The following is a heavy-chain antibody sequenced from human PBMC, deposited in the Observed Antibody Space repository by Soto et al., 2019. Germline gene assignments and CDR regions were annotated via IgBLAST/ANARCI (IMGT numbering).Heavy chain of an antibody. Sequence: SVKVSCKASGGTFSSHAISWVRQAPGQGLEWMGGIIPIFGTANYAQKFQGRVTITADESTSTAYMELSSLRSEDTAVYYCARGPNYYDSKGPAFDIWGQGTMVTVSS. V-gene: IGHV1-69*13. J-gene: IGHJ3*02. CDR1: GGTFSSHA. CDR3: ARGPNYYDSKGPAFDI. CDR2: IIPIFGTA. D-gene: IGHD3-22*01.